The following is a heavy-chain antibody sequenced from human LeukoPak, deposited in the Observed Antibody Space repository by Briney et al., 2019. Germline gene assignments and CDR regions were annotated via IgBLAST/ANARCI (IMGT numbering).Heavy chain of an antibody. CDR2: IWFDGSKT. D-gene: IGHD6-6*01. Sequence: PGGSLRLSCAASGFTFSDYGMHWVRQAPGKGLEWVAVIWFDGSKTYYADSVMSRFTISRDKSKNTLYLQMNSLRADDTAVYYCAKDNVDTSSCLDYWGQGTLVTVSS. CDR1: GFTFSDYG. J-gene: IGHJ4*02. CDR3: AKDNVDTSSCLDY. V-gene: IGHV3-33*03.